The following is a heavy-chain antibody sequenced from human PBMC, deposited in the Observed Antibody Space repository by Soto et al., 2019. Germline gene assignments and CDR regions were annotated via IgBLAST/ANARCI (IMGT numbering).Heavy chain of an antibody. Sequence: ASVKVSCKASGVTFSSYAISWVRQAPGQGLEWMGGIIPIFGTANYAQKFQGRVTITADKSTSTAYMELSSLRSEDTAVYYCARDFEDCSGGSCPLDYWGQGTLVTVSS. D-gene: IGHD2-15*01. J-gene: IGHJ4*02. V-gene: IGHV1-69*06. CDR1: GVTFSSYA. CDR2: IIPIFGTA. CDR3: ARDFEDCSGGSCPLDY.